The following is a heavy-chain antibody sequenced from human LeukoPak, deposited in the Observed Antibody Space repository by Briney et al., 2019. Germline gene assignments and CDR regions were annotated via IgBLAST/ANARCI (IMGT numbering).Heavy chain of an antibody. CDR2: IYPGDSDT. Sequence: GESLKISCKASGYSFTSYWIGWVRQMPGKGLGWMGIIYPGDSDTRYSPSFQGQVTISADKSISTAYLQWSSLKASDTAMYYCARHPIAAAAVYWGQGTLVTVSS. CDR3: ARHPIAAAAVY. D-gene: IGHD6-13*01. V-gene: IGHV5-51*01. CDR1: GYSFTSYW. J-gene: IGHJ4*02.